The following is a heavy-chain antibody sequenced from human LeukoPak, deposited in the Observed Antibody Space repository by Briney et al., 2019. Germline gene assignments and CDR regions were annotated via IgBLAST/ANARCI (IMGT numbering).Heavy chain of an antibody. CDR1: GGSISSGDYY. Sequence: SETLSLTCTVSGGSISSGDYYWSWIRQPPGKGLEWIGYIYYSGSTYYTPSPKSRLTISVDTSKNQFSLKLSSVTAADTAVYYCARGNTMIGLDYWGQGTLVTVSS. D-gene: IGHD3-22*01. J-gene: IGHJ4*02. CDR2: IYYSGST. CDR3: ARGNTMIGLDY. V-gene: IGHV4-30-4*01.